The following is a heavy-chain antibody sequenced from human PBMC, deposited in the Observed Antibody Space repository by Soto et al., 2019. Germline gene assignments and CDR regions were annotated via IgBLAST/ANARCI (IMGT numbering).Heavy chain of an antibody. CDR1: GGSFSGYY. D-gene: IGHD2-2*01. V-gene: IGHV4-34*01. Sequence: SETLSLTCAVYGGSFSGYYWSWIRQPPGKGLEWIGEINHSGSTNYNPSLKSRVTISVDTSKNQFSLKLSSVTAADTAVYYCARGGVVVPAANHHGMDVWGPGTTVTVSS. CDR2: INHSGST. CDR3: ARGGVVVPAANHHGMDV. J-gene: IGHJ6*02.